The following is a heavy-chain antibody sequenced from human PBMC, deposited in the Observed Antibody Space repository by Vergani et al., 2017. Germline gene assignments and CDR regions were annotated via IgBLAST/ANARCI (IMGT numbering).Heavy chain of an antibody. Sequence: QLQLQESGPGLVKPSETLSLTCTVSGGSISSSSYYWGWIRQPPGKGLEWIGSIYYSGSTYYNPSLKSRATISVDTSKNQFSLKLSSVTAADTAVYYGAAEGTTVETPVDYWGQGTLVTVSS. CDR2: IYYSGST. V-gene: IGHV4-39*07. CDR1: GGSISSSSYY. CDR3: AAEGTTVETPVDY. D-gene: IGHD4-23*01. J-gene: IGHJ4*02.